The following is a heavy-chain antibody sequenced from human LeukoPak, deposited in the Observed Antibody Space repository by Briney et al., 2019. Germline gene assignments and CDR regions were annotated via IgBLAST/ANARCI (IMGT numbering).Heavy chain of an antibody. D-gene: IGHD6-6*01. Sequence: ASVKVSCKASGGTFISYAISWVRQAPGQGLEWMGGIIPIFGTANYAQKFQGRVTITADESTSTAYMELSSLRSEDTAVYYCAKEEQQFDYFDYWGQGTLVTVSS. CDR2: IIPIFGTA. V-gene: IGHV1-69*13. CDR1: GGTFISYA. J-gene: IGHJ4*02. CDR3: AKEEQQFDYFDY.